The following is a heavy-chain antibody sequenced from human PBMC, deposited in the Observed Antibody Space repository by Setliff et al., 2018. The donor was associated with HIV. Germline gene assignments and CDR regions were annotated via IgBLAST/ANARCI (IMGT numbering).Heavy chain of an antibody. Sequence: PGGSLRLSCAASGFTFRDYWMTWVRQAPGGGLQWVGRIKTKTQRGTTDYAAPAKGRFIISRDDSKNTLYLQMNSLRSEDTAVYYCVTGVGTSSVDYWGQGTMVTVSS. V-gene: IGHV3-15*01. CDR1: GFTFRDYW. CDR2: IKTKTQRGTT. J-gene: IGHJ4*02. CDR3: VTGVGTSSVDY. D-gene: IGHD3-22*01.